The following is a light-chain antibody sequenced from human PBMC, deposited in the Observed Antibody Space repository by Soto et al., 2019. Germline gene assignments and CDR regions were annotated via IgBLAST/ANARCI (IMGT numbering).Light chain of an antibody. CDR3: SSYTSGSTYV. V-gene: IGLV2-14*01. CDR2: EVT. CDR1: SSDIAYYDS. J-gene: IGLJ1*01. Sequence: QSALTQPASVSGSPGQSITISCTGTSSDIAYYDSVSWYQQHSGKAPQLMIFEVTNRPSGVSNRFAGSKSGNTASLTISGLQADDEADYYCSSYTSGSTYVFGTGTKLTVL.